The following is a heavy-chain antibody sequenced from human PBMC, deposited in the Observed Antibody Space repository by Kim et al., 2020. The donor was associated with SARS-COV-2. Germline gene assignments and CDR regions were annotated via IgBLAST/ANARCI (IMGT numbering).Heavy chain of an antibody. D-gene: IGHD3-16*01. CDR1: GFTFSRHA. Sequence: GGSLRLSCAASGFTFSRHAMTWVRQAPGKGLEWVSVISGTDGSTYYADSLXVRFPXSXXNSKDTLYLXLNSLRAEDTXXXYCXRSFYPLGNNYYGMXVWG. J-gene: IGHJ6*01. CDR3: XRSFYPLGNNYYGMXV. CDR2: ISGTDGST. V-gene: IGHV3-23*01.